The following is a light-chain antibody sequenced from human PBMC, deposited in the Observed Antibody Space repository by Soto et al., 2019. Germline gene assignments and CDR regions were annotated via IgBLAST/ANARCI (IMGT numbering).Light chain of an antibody. CDR2: DPS. Sequence: EIVLTQSPATLSLSPGERATLSCRASQSVSSYLAWYQQKPGQAPRLLIYDPSYRATGIPARFSGSGSGTDFTLTISSLEPEDFAVYYCQQRSNFGGFTFGPGTKVDIK. J-gene: IGKJ3*01. CDR3: QQRSNFGGFT. V-gene: IGKV3-11*01. CDR1: QSVSSY.